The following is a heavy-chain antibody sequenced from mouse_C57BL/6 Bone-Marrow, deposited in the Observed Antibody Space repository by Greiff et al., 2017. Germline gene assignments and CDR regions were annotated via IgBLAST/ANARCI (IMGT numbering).Heavy chain of an antibody. CDR3: ARDHPYYYEEARFAY. Sequence: EVQLQESGPGLVKPSQSLSLTCSVTGYSFTSGYYWNWIRQFPGNKLEWRGYIRCDGSNNYNPSLKNRISITRDTSTNPFCLKLNSLTTEDTATYYCARDHPYYYEEARFAYWGQGTRVTVSA. J-gene: IGHJ3*01. D-gene: IGHD1-1*01. CDR2: IRCDGSN. CDR1: GYSFTSGYY. V-gene: IGHV3-6*01.